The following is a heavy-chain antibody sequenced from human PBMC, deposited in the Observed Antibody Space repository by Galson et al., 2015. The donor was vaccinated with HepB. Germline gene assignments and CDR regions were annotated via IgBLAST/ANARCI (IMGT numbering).Heavy chain of an antibody. J-gene: IGHJ4*02. CDR2: MYPGDSPEDSDT. D-gene: IGHD3-3*01. CDR3: ARGTGFFGVIPIDL. Sequence: QSGAEVKKPGESPKISCKGSGYSFTRHWIGWVRQMSGKGLEWMGIMYPGDSPEDSDTRYSPSFQGQVTISVVKSNSIAYLHWSSLKASDTAIYYCARGTGFFGVIPIDLWGQGTLVSVSS. CDR1: GYSFTRHW. V-gene: IGHV5-51*01.